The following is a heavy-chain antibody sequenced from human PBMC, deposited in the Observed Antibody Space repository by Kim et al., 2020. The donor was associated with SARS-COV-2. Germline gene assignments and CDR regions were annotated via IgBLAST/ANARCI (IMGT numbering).Heavy chain of an antibody. D-gene: IGHD5-18*01. J-gene: IGHJ2*01. CDR1: GFTVSSNY. V-gene: IGHV3-53*01. CDR3: ARDPGYSYGYFDL. CDR2: IYSGGST. Sequence: GGSLRLSCAASGFTVSSNYMSWVRQAPGKGLEWVSVIYSGGSTYYADSVKGRFTISRDNSKNTLYLQMNSLRAEDTAVYYCARDPGYSYGYFDLWGRGTLVTVSS.